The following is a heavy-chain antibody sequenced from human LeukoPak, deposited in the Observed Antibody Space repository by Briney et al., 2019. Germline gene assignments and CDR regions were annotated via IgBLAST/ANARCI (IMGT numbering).Heavy chain of an antibody. Sequence: SETLSLTCTVSGGSISSSSYYWGWIRQPPGKGLEWIGSIYYSGSTNYNPSLKSRVTISVDTSKNQFSLKLSSVTAADTAVYYCARAGDSGDYDFWSGYLDYWGQGTLVTVSS. V-gene: IGHV4-39*07. CDR2: IYYSGST. CDR3: ARAGDSGDYDFWSGYLDY. D-gene: IGHD3-3*01. CDR1: GGSISSSSYY. J-gene: IGHJ4*02.